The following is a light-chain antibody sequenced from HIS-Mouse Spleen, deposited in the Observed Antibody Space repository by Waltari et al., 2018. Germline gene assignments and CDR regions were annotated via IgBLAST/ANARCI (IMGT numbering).Light chain of an antibody. CDR2: DDS. CDR3: QVWDSSSDHVV. Sequence: SYVLTQPPSVSVAPGKTARITCGGHNIGRTSVHWYQQKPGQAPVLVVYDDSDRPSGIPERFSGSNSGNTATLTISRVEAGDEADYYCQVWDSSSDHVVFGGGTKLTVL. CDR1: NIGRTS. V-gene: IGLV3-21*03. J-gene: IGLJ2*01.